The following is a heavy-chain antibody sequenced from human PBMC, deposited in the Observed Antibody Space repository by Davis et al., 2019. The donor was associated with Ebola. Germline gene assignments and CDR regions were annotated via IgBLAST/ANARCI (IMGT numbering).Heavy chain of an antibody. V-gene: IGHV3-74*01. CDR2: INSDGSST. Sequence: PGGSLRLSCAASGFTFSSYWMHWVRQAPGKGLVWVSRINSDGSSTYYADSVKGRFTISRDNSKNTLYLQMNSLRAEDTAVYYCAKGAYYYGSGVPHALGPWGQGTLVTVSS. J-gene: IGHJ5*02. CDR1: GFTFSSYW. D-gene: IGHD3-10*01. CDR3: AKGAYYYGSGVPHALGP.